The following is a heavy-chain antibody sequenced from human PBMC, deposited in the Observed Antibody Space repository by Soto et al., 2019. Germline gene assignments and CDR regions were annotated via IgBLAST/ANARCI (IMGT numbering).Heavy chain of an antibody. Sequence: EVQLLESGGGLVQPGGSLRLSCAASGFTFSSYAMSWVRQAPGKGLEWVSAISGSGGSTYYADSVKGRFTISRDNSKNTLYLQMNSLRAEDTAVYYCAKDLYSSSWPPSNWFDPWGQGTLVTVSS. CDR3: AKDLYSSSWPPSNWFDP. V-gene: IGHV3-23*01. D-gene: IGHD6-13*01. CDR2: ISGSGGST. J-gene: IGHJ5*02. CDR1: GFTFSSYA.